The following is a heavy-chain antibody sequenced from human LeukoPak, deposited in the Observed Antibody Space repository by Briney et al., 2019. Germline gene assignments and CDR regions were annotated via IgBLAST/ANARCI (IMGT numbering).Heavy chain of an antibody. J-gene: IGHJ5*02. D-gene: IGHD3-10*01. CDR3: ARGGPMVREDEGWFDP. Sequence: ASVKVSCKASGYTFTSYAMNWVRQAPGQGLEWMGWINTNTGNPTYAQGFTGRFVFSLDTSVSTAYLQISSLKAEDTAVYYCARGGPMVREDEGWFDPWGQGTLVTVSS. V-gene: IGHV7-4-1*02. CDR1: GYTFTSYA. CDR2: INTNTGNP.